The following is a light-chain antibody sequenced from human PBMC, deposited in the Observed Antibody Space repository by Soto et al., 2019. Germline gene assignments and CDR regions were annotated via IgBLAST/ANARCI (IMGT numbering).Light chain of an antibody. J-gene: IGKJ1*01. Sequence: NLFTQSPGPPSFFPGGRSTLSCRGRQSVSSSYLAWYQQKPGQAPRLLIYGASSRATGIPDRFSGSGSGTDFTLTISRLEPEDFAVYYCQQYGSSPRTFGQGTKVDIK. CDR2: GAS. CDR3: QQYGSSPRT. V-gene: IGKV3-20*01. CDR1: QSVSSSY.